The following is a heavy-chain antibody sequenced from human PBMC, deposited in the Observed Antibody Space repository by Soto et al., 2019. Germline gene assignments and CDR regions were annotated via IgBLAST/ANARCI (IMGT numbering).Heavy chain of an antibody. J-gene: IGHJ3*02. V-gene: IGHV3-66*01. CDR3: ARDRFVRDAFDI. CDR2: IYSGGST. CDR1: GFTVSSNY. D-gene: IGHD2-15*01. Sequence: EVQLVESGGGLVQPGGSLRLSCAASGFTVSSNYMSWVRQAPGKGLEWVSVIYSGGSTYYADSVKGRFTISRDNSKNTLDLQMNSLRAEDTAVYYCARDRFVRDAFDIWGQGTMVTVSS.